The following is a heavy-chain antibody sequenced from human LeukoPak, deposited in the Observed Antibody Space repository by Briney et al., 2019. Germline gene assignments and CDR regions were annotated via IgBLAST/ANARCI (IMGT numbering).Heavy chain of an antibody. CDR2: IYSGTTT. J-gene: IGHJ4*02. CDR3: ATRRDYFDY. V-gene: IGHV3-53*01. CDR1: GFTVSNSY. Sequence: PGGSLRLSCAASGFTVSNSYLTWVRQAPGKGLEWVSTIYSGTTTYYADSVKGRFTISRDNSKNTLYLQMNSLRAEDTAVYYCATRRDYFDYWGQGTLVTVSS.